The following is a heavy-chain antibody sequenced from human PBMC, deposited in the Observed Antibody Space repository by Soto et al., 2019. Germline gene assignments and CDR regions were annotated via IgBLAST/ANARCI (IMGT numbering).Heavy chain of an antibody. Sequence: QVQLHESGPGLVKPSETLSLTCTVSGSSVNSGSYYWSWIRQPPGKGLEWIGYIYYSGSTKYNPSLKGRVTISVDTSKNQFSLKLSSVTAADTAVYYCARGPGSTVTRDWFDPWGQGTLVTVSS. CDR3: ARGPGSTVTRDWFDP. CDR2: IYYSGST. V-gene: IGHV4-61*01. D-gene: IGHD4-17*01. CDR1: GSSVNSGSYY. J-gene: IGHJ5*02.